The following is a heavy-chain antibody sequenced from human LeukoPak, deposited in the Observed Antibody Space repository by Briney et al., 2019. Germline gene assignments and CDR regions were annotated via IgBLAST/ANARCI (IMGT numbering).Heavy chain of an antibody. D-gene: IGHD6-6*01. V-gene: IGHV3-48*03. CDR1: GFTFSSYE. J-gene: IGHJ4*02. CDR3: ARATGGSSTNSYYFDY. Sequence: GGSLRLSCAASGFTFSSYEMNWVRQAPGEGLEWVSYISSMGSTIYYADSVKGRFTISRDNAKNSLYLQMNSLRAEDTAVYYCARATGGSSTNSYYFDYWGQGTLVTVSS. CDR2: ISSMGSTI.